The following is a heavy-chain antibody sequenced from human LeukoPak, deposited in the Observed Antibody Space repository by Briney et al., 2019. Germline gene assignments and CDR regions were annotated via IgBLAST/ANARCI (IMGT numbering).Heavy chain of an antibody. CDR1: GGTFSSYA. CDR2: IIPIFGTA. V-gene: IGHV1-69*05. D-gene: IGHD6-13*01. CDR3: ARGIAAAGDYYYYYMDV. J-gene: IGHJ6*03. Sequence: WASVKVSCKASGGTFSSYAISRVRQAPGQGLEWMGGIIPIFGTANYAQKFQGRVTITTDESTSTAYMELSSLRSEDTAVYYCARGIAAAGDYYYYYMDVWGKGTTVTVSS.